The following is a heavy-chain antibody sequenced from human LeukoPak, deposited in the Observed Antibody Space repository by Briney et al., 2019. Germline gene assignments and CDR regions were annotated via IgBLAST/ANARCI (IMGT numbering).Heavy chain of an antibody. J-gene: IGHJ4*02. CDR2: ISSSSSYI. Sequence: PGGSLRLSCAASGFTFSSYSMNWVRQAPGKGLEWVSSISSSSSYIYYADSVKGRFTISRDNAKNSLYLQMNSLRAEDTAVYYCARSIAARRVGDYWGQGTLVTVSS. CDR3: ARSIAARRVGDY. D-gene: IGHD6-6*01. CDR1: GFTFSSYS. V-gene: IGHV3-21*01.